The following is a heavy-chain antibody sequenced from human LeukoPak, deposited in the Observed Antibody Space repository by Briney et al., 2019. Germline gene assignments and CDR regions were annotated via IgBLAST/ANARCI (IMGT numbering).Heavy chain of an antibody. CDR1: GFTFSSYW. D-gene: IGHD1-26*01. CDR3: ASNGSFGSGSSYFDY. CDR2: IKQDGSEK. J-gene: IGHJ4*02. Sequence: GGSLRLSCAASGFTFSSYWMSWVGQAPGKGLEWVANIKQDGSEKYYVDSVKGRFTISRDNAKNSLYLQMNSLRAEDTAVYYCASNGSFGSGSSYFDYWGQGTLVTVSS. V-gene: IGHV3-7*01.